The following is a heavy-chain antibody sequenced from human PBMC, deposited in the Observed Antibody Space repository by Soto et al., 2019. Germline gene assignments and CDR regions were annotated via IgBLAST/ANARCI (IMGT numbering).Heavy chain of an antibody. Sequence: QVQLVESGGGVVQPGRSLRLSCAASGFTFSSYGMHWVRQAPGKGLEWVAVISYDGSNKYYADSVKGRFTISRDNSKNTLYLQMNSLRAEDTAVYYCAKVGRGYDSISYFDYWGQGTLVTVSS. D-gene: IGHD5-12*01. J-gene: IGHJ4*02. CDR1: GFTFSSYG. CDR3: AKVGRGYDSISYFDY. CDR2: ISYDGSNK. V-gene: IGHV3-30*18.